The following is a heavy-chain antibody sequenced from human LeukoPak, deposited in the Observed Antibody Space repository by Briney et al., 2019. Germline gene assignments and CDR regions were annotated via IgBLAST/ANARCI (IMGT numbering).Heavy chain of an antibody. J-gene: IGHJ4*02. Sequence: SETLSLTCTVSGGSISSSNWYWGWIRQPPGKGLEWIGSIYYSGKTYYNPSLKSRVTTSVDTSKNQFSLKLSSVTAADTAIYYCARENPSGYYNRPIDYWGQGTLVTVSS. D-gene: IGHD3-22*01. CDR2: IYYSGKT. CDR3: ARENPSGYYNRPIDY. CDR1: GGSISSSNWY. V-gene: IGHV4-39*07.